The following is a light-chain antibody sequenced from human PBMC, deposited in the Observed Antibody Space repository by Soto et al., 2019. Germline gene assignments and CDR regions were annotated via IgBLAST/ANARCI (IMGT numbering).Light chain of an antibody. J-gene: IGKJ2*01. V-gene: IGKV1D-13*01. CDR1: QGISSA. Sequence: AIQLTQSPSSLSASVGDRVTITWRASQGISSALAWYQQKPGKAPKLLIYDASSLESGVPSRFSGSGSGTDFTLTISSLQPEDFATYYCQQFNNYATFGQGTKLEIK. CDR2: DAS. CDR3: QQFNNYAT.